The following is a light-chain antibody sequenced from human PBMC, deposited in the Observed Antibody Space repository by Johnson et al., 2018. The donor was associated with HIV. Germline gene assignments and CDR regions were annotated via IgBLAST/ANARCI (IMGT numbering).Light chain of an antibody. CDR2: EDN. Sequence: QPVLTQPPSVSAAPGQKVTISFSGSSSNIGNNYVSWYQQLPGTAPKVLIYEDNKRPSGIPDRFSGSKSGTSATLGITGLQTGDEADYYCGTWGGVFGTGTKVTVL. CDR3: GTWGGV. V-gene: IGLV1-51*02. CDR1: SSNIGNNY. J-gene: IGLJ1*01.